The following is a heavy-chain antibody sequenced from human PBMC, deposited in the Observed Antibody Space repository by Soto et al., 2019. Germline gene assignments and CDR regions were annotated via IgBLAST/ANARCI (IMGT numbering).Heavy chain of an antibody. CDR2: IYPLDSDT. D-gene: IGHD2-2*02. Sequence: PGESLKISCKGSGYRCISYWIGWVRQIPGKGLEWMGIIYPLDSDTRYSPSFQGQVTISADKSTSTAYLQWGSLKASDTGMYYCARYCSSTSCYRGFDIWGQGTMVTVS. CDR1: GYRCISYW. V-gene: IGHV5-51*01. CDR3: ARYCSSTSCYRGFDI. J-gene: IGHJ3*02.